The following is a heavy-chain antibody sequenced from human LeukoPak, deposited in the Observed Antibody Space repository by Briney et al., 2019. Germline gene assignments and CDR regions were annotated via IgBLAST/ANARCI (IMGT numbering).Heavy chain of an antibody. CDR2: IYHSEST. J-gene: IGHJ4*02. V-gene: IGHV4-38-2*02. Sequence: PSETLSLTCAVSGYSISSGYYWGWIRQPPGKGLEWIGSIYHSESTYYNPSLKSRVTISVDTSKNQFSLKLSSVTAADTAVYYCARDSGSGWPIDYWGQGTLVTVSS. D-gene: IGHD6-19*01. CDR3: ARDSGSGWPIDY. CDR1: GYSISSGYY.